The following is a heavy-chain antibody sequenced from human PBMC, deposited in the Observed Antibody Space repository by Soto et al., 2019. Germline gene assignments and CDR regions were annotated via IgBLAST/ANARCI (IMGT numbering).Heavy chain of an antibody. D-gene: IGHD2-2*01. CDR3: ARDRPDIVVVPAEFDY. Sequence: GASVKVSCKASGYSFTSNGISWVRQATGQGREWMGWISAYNGNTNYAQKLQGRVTITTDTSTSTAYMELRSLRSDDTAVYYCARDRPDIVVVPAEFDYWGQGTLVTVSS. V-gene: IGHV1-18*01. CDR2: ISAYNGNT. J-gene: IGHJ4*02. CDR1: GYSFTSNG.